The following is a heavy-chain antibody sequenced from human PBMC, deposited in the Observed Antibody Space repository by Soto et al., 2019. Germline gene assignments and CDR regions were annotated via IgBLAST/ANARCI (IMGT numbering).Heavy chain of an antibody. CDR2: TYYRSKWYN. V-gene: IGHV6-1*01. J-gene: IGHJ3*02. CDR1: GDSVSSNSAA. CDR3: ARIGASSSWSAPRAFDI. Sequence: SQTLSLTCAISGDSVSSNSAAWNWIRQSPSRGLEWLGRTYYRSKWYNDYAVSVKSRITINPDTSKNQFSLQLNSVTPEDTAVYYCARIGASSSWSAPRAFDIWGQGTMVTVS. D-gene: IGHD6-13*01.